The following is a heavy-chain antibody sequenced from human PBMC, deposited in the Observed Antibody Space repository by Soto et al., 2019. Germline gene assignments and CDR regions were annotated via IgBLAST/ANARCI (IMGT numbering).Heavy chain of an antibody. CDR1: GGSISSYY. CDR3: ARLAHGYFDY. CDR2: IYYSGST. Sequence: SETLSLTCTVSGGSISSYYWNWIRQPPGKGLEWIGYIYYSGSTNYNPSLKSRLTISVDTSKNQFSLKLSSVTAADTAVYYCARLAHGYFDYRGQGTLVTVSS. J-gene: IGHJ4*02. V-gene: IGHV4-59*08.